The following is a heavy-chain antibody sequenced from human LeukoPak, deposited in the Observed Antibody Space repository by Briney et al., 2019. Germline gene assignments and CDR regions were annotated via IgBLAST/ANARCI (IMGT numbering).Heavy chain of an antibody. J-gene: IGHJ3*02. Sequence: GGSLRLSCAASGFTFSSYWMHWVRQAPGKGLVWVSRINSDAITISYADSVKGRFTISRDNAKNTLYLQMNSLRAEDTALYYCAKEEGRYDAFDIWGQGTMVTVSS. CDR2: INSDAITI. D-gene: IGHD4-17*01. V-gene: IGHV3-74*01. CDR1: GFTFSSYW. CDR3: AKEEGRYDAFDI.